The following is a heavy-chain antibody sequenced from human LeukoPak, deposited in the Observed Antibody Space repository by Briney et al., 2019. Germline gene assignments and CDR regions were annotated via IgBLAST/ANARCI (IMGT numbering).Heavy chain of an antibody. CDR2: IYYIGST. CDR3: ARYYDSTGSFDY. V-gene: IGHV4-61*01. Sequence: SETLSLTCTVSGDSFSRSSYYWTWIRQPPGKGLEWIGYIYYIGSTNYNPSLRSRLTMSVDTSKNQFSLRLSSVIAADTAVYYCARYYDSTGSFDYWGQGTLVTVSS. CDR1: GDSFSRSSYY. D-gene: IGHD3-22*01. J-gene: IGHJ4*02.